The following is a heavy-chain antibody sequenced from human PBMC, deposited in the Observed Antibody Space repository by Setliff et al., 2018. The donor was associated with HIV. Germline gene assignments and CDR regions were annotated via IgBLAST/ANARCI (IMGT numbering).Heavy chain of an antibody. Sequence: SLKISCAASGFTFDEYAMHWVRQAPGKGLEWVSGITSNSGRIGYADSIKGRFTISADRSISTAYLQWSSLRASDTAIYYCAKAGGDSWGQGTLVTVS. D-gene: IGHD3-10*01. V-gene: IGHV3-9*01. J-gene: IGHJ5*01. CDR1: GFTFDEYA. CDR3: AKAGGDS. CDR2: ITSNSGRI.